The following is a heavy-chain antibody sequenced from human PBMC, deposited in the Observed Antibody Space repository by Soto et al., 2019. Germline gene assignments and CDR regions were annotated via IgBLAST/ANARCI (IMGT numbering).Heavy chain of an antibody. CDR3: AKDNVSSIAAAGSNFDY. J-gene: IGHJ4*02. D-gene: IGHD6-13*01. CDR2: ISWNSGSI. V-gene: IGHV3-9*01. CDR1: GFTFDDYA. Sequence: PGGSLRLSCAASGFTFDDYAMHWVRQDPGKGLEWVSGISWNSGSIGYADSVKGRFTISRDNAKNSLYLQMNSLRAEDTALYYCAKDNVSSIAAAGSNFDYWGQRTLVTVSS.